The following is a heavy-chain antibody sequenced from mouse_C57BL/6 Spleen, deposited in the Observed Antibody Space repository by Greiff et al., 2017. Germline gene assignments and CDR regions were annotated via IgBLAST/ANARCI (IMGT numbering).Heavy chain of an antibody. D-gene: IGHD2-4*01. CDR3: ARYDYDYDGDAMDY. J-gene: IGHJ4*01. Sequence: VQLKESGAELVKPGASVKLSCTASGFNIKDYYMHWVKQRTEQGLEWIGRIDPEDGDTKYAPKFQGKATITADTSSNTAYLQLSSLTSEDTAVYYCARYDYDYDGDAMDYWGQGTSVTVSS. CDR1: GFNIKDYY. V-gene: IGHV14-2*01. CDR2: IDPEDGDT.